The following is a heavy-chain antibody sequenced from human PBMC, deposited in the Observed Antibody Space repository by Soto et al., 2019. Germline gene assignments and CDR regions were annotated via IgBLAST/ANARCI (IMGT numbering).Heavy chain of an antibody. V-gene: IGHV3-73*01. CDR2: IRNKTNNYAT. D-gene: IGHD5-18*01. CDR1: GFTFGDSA. CDR3: TSRRDWTAVDPLDY. J-gene: IGHJ4*02. Sequence: GGSLRLSCAASGFTFGDSAMHWVRQASGKGLEWVGRIRNKTNNYATAYIASVKGRFTISRDDSKNTVYLQMNSLKIDDTAVYFCTSRRDWTAVDPLDYWGLGTLVTVS.